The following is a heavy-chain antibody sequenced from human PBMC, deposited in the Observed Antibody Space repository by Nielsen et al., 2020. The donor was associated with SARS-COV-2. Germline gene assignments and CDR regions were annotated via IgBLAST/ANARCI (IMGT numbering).Heavy chain of an antibody. CDR2: ISYDGSNK. J-gene: IGHJ4*02. V-gene: IGHV3-30*18. CDR3: AKIAAAIASADY. Sequence: GESLKISCAASGFTFSSYGMHWVRQAPGKGLEWVAVISYDGSNKYYADSVKGRFTISRDNSKNTLYLQMNSLRAEDTAVYYCAKIAAAIASADYWGQGTLVTVSS. CDR1: GFTFSSYG. D-gene: IGHD6-13*01.